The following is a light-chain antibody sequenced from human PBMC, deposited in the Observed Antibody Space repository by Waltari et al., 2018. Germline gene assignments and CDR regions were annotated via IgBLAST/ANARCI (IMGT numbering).Light chain of an antibody. J-gene: IGLJ3*02. CDR2: MNT. CDR1: SPNTGANV. V-gene: IGLV1-47*01. Sequence: SVLTQPPPASGTPGQTVTIPCSGSSPNTGANVVSWYQHLPGMAPQLLIYMNTQRPSGVPDRFSGSKSGTSASLAISGLRSDDEAEYYCAAWDDNLTGPLFGGGTKVTVL. CDR3: AAWDDNLTGPL.